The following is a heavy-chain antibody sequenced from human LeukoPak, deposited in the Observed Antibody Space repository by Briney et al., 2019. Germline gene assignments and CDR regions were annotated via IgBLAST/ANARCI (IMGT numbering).Heavy chain of an antibody. CDR2: INHSGST. CDR1: GGSFSGYY. CDR3: ARVLLSDSSGYYGIDY. V-gene: IGHV4-34*01. Sequence: SETLSLTCAVYGGSFSGYYWSWIRQPPGKGLEWIGGINHSGSTNYNPSLKSRVTISVDTSKNQFSLKLSSVTAADTAVYYCARVLLSDSSGYYGIDYWGQGTLVTVSP. D-gene: IGHD3-22*01. J-gene: IGHJ4*02.